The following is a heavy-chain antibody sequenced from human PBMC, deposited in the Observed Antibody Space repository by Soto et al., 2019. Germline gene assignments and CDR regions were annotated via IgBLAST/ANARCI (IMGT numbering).Heavy chain of an antibody. CDR3: ASDRGYGLVN. CDR2: SIPMFGIT. D-gene: IGHD2-15*01. Sequence: QVQLVQSGAEVKKPGSSVKVSCKASGGTLSSHGFNWVRQAPGQGLEWMGGSIPMFGITNHTQKFQDRITMTADASTSTVDMELRSLRSDDTAVYYCASDRGYGLVNWGQGTLITVSS. CDR1: GGTLSSHG. V-gene: IGHV1-69*12. J-gene: IGHJ4*02.